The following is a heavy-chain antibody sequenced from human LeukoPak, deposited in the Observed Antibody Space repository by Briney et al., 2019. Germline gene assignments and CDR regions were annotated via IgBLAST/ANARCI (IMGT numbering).Heavy chain of an antibody. V-gene: IGHV3-21*01. CDR1: GFTFSSYS. Sequence: GGSLRLSCAASGFTFSSYSMNWVRQAPGKGLEWVSYISSSSDYIYYADSVKGRFTISRDNAKNSLYLQMSSLRAEDTAVYYCARALYDFWSGYYPISDYWGQGTLVTVSS. CDR2: ISSSSDYI. CDR3: ARALYDFWSGYYPISDY. J-gene: IGHJ4*02. D-gene: IGHD3-3*01.